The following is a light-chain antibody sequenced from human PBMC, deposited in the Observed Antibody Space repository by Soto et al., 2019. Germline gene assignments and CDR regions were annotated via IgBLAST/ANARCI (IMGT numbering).Light chain of an antibody. V-gene: IGKV3-11*01. CDR3: QQYTCLWT. Sequence: LLTQSPATLPLSPGESATLSCRASQSVSVNFAWYQQKPGQAPRPLIYSASDRAPGIPARLSGRGSGTYFTLTISSPEPEDVATYYCQQYTCLWTFGPGTKVDIK. CDR2: SAS. CDR1: QSVSVN. J-gene: IGKJ1*01.